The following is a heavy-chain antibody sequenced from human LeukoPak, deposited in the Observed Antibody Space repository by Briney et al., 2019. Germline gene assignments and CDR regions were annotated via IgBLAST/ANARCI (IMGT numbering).Heavy chain of an antibody. CDR1: GYTFTGYY. CDR2: INPNSGGT. D-gene: IGHD3-9*01. CDR3: AREGGLPYYDILTGPTGWFDP. Sequence: ASVKASCKASGYTFTGYYMHWVRQAPGQGLEWMGWINPNSGGTNYAQKFQGRVTMTRDTSISTAYMELSRLRSDDTAVYYCAREGGLPYYDILTGPTGWFDPWGQGTLVTVSS. J-gene: IGHJ5*02. V-gene: IGHV1-2*02.